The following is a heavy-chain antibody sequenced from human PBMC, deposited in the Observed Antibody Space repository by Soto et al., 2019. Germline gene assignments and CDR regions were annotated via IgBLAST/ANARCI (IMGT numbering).Heavy chain of an antibody. V-gene: IGHV4-59*13. CDR1: GGSISSYY. CDR2: IYYSGST. Sequence: KSSENLSLTCTVSGGSISSYYWSWIRQPPGKGLEWIGYIYYSGSTNYNPSLKSRVTISVDTSKNQFSLKLSSVTAADTAVYYCAREFGGYERNWFYPWGQGTLDT. J-gene: IGHJ5*02. CDR3: AREFGGYERNWFYP. D-gene: IGHD5-12*01.